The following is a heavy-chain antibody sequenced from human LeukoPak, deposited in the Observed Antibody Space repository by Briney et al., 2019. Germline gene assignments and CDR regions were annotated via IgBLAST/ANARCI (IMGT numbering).Heavy chain of an antibody. J-gene: IGHJ5*02. CDR2: IYYSGST. D-gene: IGHD2-21*01. CDR3: ARLYSAYNWFDP. CDR1: GGSISSSSYY. Sequence: ASETLSLTCTVSGGSISSSSYYWGWIRQPPGKGLEWIGSIYYSGSTYYNPSLRSRVTISVDTSKNQFSLKLSSVTTADTAVYYCARLYSAYNWFDPWGQGTLVTVSS. V-gene: IGHV4-39*01.